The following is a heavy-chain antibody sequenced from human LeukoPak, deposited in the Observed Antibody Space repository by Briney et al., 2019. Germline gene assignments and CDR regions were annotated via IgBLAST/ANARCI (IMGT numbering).Heavy chain of an antibody. CDR2: TYYRSKWYN. CDR1: GDSVSSNSAA. D-gene: IGHD3-22*01. CDR3: ARMSYYDSSGDNWFDP. Sequence: SQTLSPTCGISGDSVSSNSAAWNWIRQSPSRGLEWLGRTYYRSKWYNDYAVSVKSRITINPDTSKNQFSLQLNSVTPEDTAVYYCARMSYYDSSGDNWFDPWGQGTLVTVSS. V-gene: IGHV6-1*01. J-gene: IGHJ5*02.